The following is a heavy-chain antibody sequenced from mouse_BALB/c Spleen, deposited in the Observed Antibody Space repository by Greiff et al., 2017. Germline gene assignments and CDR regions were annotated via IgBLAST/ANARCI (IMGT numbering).Heavy chain of an antibody. J-gene: IGHJ4*01. D-gene: IGHD1-1*01. V-gene: IGHV1-9*01. CDR3: ARGIFITTVVAPMDY. Sequence: QVQLQQSGAELMKPGASVKISCKATGYTFSSYWIEWVKQRPGHGLEWIGEILPGSGSTNYNEKFKGKATFTADTSSNTAYMQLSSLTSEDSAVYYCARGIFITTVVAPMDYWGQGTSVTVSS. CDR2: ILPGSGST. CDR1: GYTFSSYW.